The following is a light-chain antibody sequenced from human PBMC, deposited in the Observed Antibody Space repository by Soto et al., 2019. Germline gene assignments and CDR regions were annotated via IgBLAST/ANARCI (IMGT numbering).Light chain of an antibody. CDR3: QQRSNWPPSIT. CDR2: DAS. CDR1: QSVSSY. V-gene: IGKV3-11*01. Sequence: EIVFTQSPATLSLSPGERATPSCRALQSVSSYLAWYQQKPGQAPRLLIYDASNRATGIPARFSGSGSGTDFTLTISSLEPEDFAVYYCQQRSNWPPSITFGQGTRLEIK. J-gene: IGKJ5*01.